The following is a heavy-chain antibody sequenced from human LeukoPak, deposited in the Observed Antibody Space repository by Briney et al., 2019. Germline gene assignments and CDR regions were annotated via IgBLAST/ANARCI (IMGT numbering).Heavy chain of an antibody. J-gene: IGHJ4*02. CDR3: AREWSGFGELPDY. D-gene: IGHD3-10*01. CDR1: GFTFSSCE. CDR2: ISSSGSTI. V-gene: IGHV3-48*03. Sequence: GGSLRLSCAASGFTFSSCEMNWVRQAPGKGLEWVSYISSSGSTIYYADSVKGRFTISRDNAKNSLYLQMNSLRVEDTAVYYCAREWSGFGELPDYWGQETLVTVSS.